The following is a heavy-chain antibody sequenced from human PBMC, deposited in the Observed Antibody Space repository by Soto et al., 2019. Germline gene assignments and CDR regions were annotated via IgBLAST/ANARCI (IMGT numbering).Heavy chain of an antibody. CDR2: IKQDGSEK. V-gene: IGHV3-7*03. Sequence: GGSLRLSCAASGFTFRTYWMHWVRQAPGKGLEWVARIKQDGSEKYYVDSVKARFTISRDNAEMSLYLQMNSLRAEDTAVYYCARGTTSGATYSDYWGQGTLVTVSS. CDR3: ARGTTSGATYSDY. D-gene: IGHD5-12*01. J-gene: IGHJ4*02. CDR1: GFTFRTYW.